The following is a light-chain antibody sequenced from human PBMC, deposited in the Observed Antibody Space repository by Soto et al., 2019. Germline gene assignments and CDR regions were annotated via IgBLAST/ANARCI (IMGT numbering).Light chain of an antibody. CDR1: QSISSW. CDR3: QQYNSDSYS. CDR2: KAS. J-gene: IGKJ2*01. Sequence: DIQMTQSPSTLSASVGDRVTITCRASQSISSWLAWYQQKPGKAPKLLIYKASSLESGVPSRFSGSGSGTEFTLTISSLQPDDFATYCCQQYNSDSYSFGQWTKLAIK. V-gene: IGKV1-5*03.